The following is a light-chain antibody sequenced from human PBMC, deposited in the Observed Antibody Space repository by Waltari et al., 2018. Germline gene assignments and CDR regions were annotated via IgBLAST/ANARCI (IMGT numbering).Light chain of an antibody. V-gene: IGLV3-19*01. CDR3: HSRNGRNNEVV. CDR2: GKG. Sequence: SSELTQGPAVSVALGQTVKITCQGDSLRTPYASSYQLKPGQAPLLVLFGKGKRPSGIPDRFSGYSSGTTSSLTITGAQAEDEADYYCHSRNGRNNEVVFGGGTKLTVL. J-gene: IGLJ3*02. CDR1: SLRTPY.